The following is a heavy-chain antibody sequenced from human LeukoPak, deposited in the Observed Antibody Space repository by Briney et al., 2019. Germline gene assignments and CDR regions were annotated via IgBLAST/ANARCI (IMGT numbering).Heavy chain of an antibody. D-gene: IGHD3-3*01. V-gene: IGHV1-69*05. Sequence: SVKVSCKASGGTFSSYAISWVRQAPGQGLEWMGGIIPISGTANYPQKFQGRVTITTDESTSTAYMELSSLRSDDTAVYYCAREAQFFLGFDPWGQGTLVTVSS. CDR2: IIPISGTA. CDR3: AREAQFFLGFDP. J-gene: IGHJ5*02. CDR1: GGTFSSYA.